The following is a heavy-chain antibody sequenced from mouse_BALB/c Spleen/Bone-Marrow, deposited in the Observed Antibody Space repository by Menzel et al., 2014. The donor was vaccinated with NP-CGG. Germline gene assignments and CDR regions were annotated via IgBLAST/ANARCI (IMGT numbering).Heavy chain of an antibody. Sequence: EVKLMESGGSLVQPGGSLKLSCAASGFTFSSYTMSWVRQTPGKRLEWVAYISNGGGSTYYPDTVKGRFTISRDNATNTLYLQMSSLKSEDTAMYYCARQSYEGFAYWGQGTLVTVSA. CDR3: ARQSYEGFAY. J-gene: IGHJ3*01. CDR2: ISNGGGST. V-gene: IGHV5-12-2*01. D-gene: IGHD2-3*01. CDR1: GFTFSSYT.